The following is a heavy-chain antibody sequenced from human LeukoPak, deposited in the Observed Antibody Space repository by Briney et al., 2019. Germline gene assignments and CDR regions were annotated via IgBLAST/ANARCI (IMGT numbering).Heavy chain of an antibody. CDR3: ARVGYSWNAFDI. D-gene: IGHD5-12*01. V-gene: IGHV3-21*01. Sequence: GGSLRLSCAASGFTFSSYEMNWVRQAPGKGLEWVSSISSSSSYIYYADSVKGRFTISKNNAKNSLYLQMNSLRAEDTAVYYCARVGYSWNAFDIWGQGTMVTVSS. CDR2: ISSSSSYI. J-gene: IGHJ3*02. CDR1: GFTFSSYE.